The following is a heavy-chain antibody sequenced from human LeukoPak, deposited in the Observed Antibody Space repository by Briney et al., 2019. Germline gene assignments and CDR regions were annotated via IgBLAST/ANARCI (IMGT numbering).Heavy chain of an antibody. D-gene: IGHD4-17*01. V-gene: IGHV3-23*01. J-gene: IGHJ6*02. CDR2: ISGSGGST. CDR3: ASTYDYGEDYYYYGMDV. Sequence: PGGSLRLSCAASGFTFSSYAMSWVRQAPGKGPEWVSAISGSGGSTYYADSVKGRFTISRDNSKNTLYLQMNSLRAEDTAVYYCASTYDYGEDYYYYGMDVWGQGTTVTVSS. CDR1: GFTFSSYA.